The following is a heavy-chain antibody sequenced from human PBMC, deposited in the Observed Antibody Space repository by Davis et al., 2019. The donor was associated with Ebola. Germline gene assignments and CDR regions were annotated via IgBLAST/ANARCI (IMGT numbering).Heavy chain of an antibody. CDR3: ARHFDWLFPQYYFDY. D-gene: IGHD3-9*01. Sequence: AASVKVSCKASGYTFTSYGISWVRQAPGQGLEWMGWISAYNGNTNYAQKLQGRVTMTTDTSTSTAYMELRSLRSDDTAVYYCARHFDWLFPQYYFDYWGQGTLVTVSS. J-gene: IGHJ4*02. CDR1: GYTFTSYG. CDR2: ISAYNGNT. V-gene: IGHV1-18*04.